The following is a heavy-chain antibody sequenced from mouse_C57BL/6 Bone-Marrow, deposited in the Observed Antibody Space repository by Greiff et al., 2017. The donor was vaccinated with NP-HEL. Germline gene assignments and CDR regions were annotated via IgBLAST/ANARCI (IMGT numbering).Heavy chain of an antibody. D-gene: IGHD3-3*01. V-gene: IGHV5-4*01. J-gene: IGHJ4*01. CDR3: ARGKGTVYAMDY. Sequence: DVHLVESGGGLVKPGGSLKLSCAASGFTFSSYAMSWVRQTPEKRLEWVATISDGGSYTYYPDNVKGRFTISRDNAKNNLYLQMSHLKSEDTAMYYCARGKGTVYAMDYWGQGTSVTVSS. CDR1: GFTFSSYA. CDR2: ISDGGSYT.